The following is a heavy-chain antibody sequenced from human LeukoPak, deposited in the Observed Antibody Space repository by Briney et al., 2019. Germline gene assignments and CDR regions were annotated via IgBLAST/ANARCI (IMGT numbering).Heavy chain of an antibody. Sequence: SETLSLTCAVSGGSISSGGYSWSWIRQPPGKGLEWIGYIYYSGSTYYNPSLKSRVTISVDTSKNQFSLKLSSVTAADTAVYYCARLGITYSDAFDIWGQGTIVTVSS. CDR2: IYYSGST. V-gene: IGHV4-30-4*07. J-gene: IGHJ3*02. CDR1: GGSISSGGYS. CDR3: ARLGITYSDAFDI. D-gene: IGHD3-10*01.